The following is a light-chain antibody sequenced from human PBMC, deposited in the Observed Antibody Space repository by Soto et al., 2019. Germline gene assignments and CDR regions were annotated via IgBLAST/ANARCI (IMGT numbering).Light chain of an antibody. CDR2: EVS. J-gene: IGLJ3*02. CDR3: SSYAGSNLWV. CDR1: SSDVGGYNY. Sequence: QSALTQPPSASGSPGQSVTISCTGTSSDVGGYNYVSWYQQHPGKAPKLMIYEVSKRPSVVPDRFSGSKSGNTASLTFSGLQAEDEADYYCSSYAGSNLWVFGGGTKLTVL. V-gene: IGLV2-8*01.